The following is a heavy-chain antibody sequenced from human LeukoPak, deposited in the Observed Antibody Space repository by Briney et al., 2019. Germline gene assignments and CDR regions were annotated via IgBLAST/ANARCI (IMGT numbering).Heavy chain of an antibody. CDR1: GGSISSGSYY. V-gene: IGHV4-61*02. Sequence: PSQTLSLTCTVSGGSISSGSYYWSWIRQPAGKGPEWIGRIYTSGSTNYNPSLKSRVTISVDTSKNQFSLKLSSVTAADTAVYYCARVLGYGDYGYFDYWGQGTLVTISS. J-gene: IGHJ4*02. CDR3: ARVLGYGDYGYFDY. D-gene: IGHD4-17*01. CDR2: IYTSGST.